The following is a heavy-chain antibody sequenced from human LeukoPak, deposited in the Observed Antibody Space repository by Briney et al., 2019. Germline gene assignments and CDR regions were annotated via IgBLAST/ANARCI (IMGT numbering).Heavy chain of an antibody. CDR1: GFTFNYNA. CDR3: ARSSQLWLPPFDY. Sequence: GGSLRLSCAASGFTFNYNALSWVRQAPGKGLEWVSSISSSSSYIYYADSVKGRFTISRDNAKNSLYLQMNSLRAEDTAVYYCARSSQLWLPPFDYWGQGTLVTVSS. CDR2: ISSSSSYI. V-gene: IGHV3-21*01. J-gene: IGHJ4*02. D-gene: IGHD5-18*01.